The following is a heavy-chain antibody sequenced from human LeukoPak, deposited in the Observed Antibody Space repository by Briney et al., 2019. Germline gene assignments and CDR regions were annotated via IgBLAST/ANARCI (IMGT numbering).Heavy chain of an antibody. CDR3: ARGHYGLDV. Sequence: GGSLRLSCAASGFTFSNHYISWIRQAPGKGLEWVSYLSGGGSDIHYADSVKGRFTMSRDNAKNSLDLQMNSLRAEDTAVYYCARGHYGLDVWGQGTSVTVSS. CDR2: LSGGGSDI. V-gene: IGHV3-11*01. J-gene: IGHJ6*02. CDR1: GFTFSNHY.